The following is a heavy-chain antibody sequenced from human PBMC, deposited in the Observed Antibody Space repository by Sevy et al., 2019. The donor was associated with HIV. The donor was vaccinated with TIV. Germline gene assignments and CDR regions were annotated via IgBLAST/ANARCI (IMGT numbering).Heavy chain of an antibody. D-gene: IGHD3-22*01. CDR1: GFTFSSYA. Sequence: GGSLRLSCAASGFTFSSYAMSWVRQAPGKGLEWVSAISGSGGSTYYADSVKGRFTISRANSRNTLYLQMNSLRAEDTAVYYCAKGEKYYDSSGLTVHFDYWGQGTLVTVSS. CDR3: AKGEKYYDSSGLTVHFDY. J-gene: IGHJ4*02. CDR2: ISGSGGST. V-gene: IGHV3-23*01.